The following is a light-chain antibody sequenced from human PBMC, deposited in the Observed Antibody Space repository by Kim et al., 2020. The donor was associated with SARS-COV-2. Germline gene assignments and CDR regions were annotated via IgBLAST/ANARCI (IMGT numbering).Light chain of an antibody. CDR2: DVT. J-gene: IGLJ1*01. CDR1: SSDVGGYHY. V-gene: IGLV2-11*01. Sequence: QSALTQPRSVSGSPGQSVTISCIGSSSDVGGYHYVSWYQQYPGKAPKLMIFDVTKRPSGVPDRFSGSKSDNTASLTISGLQAEDEADYYCCSYAGSPPYVFGTGTKGTVL. CDR3: CSYAGSPPYV.